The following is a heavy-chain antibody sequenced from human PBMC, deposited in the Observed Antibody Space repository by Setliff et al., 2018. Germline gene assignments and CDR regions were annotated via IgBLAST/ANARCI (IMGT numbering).Heavy chain of an antibody. Sequence: PGGSLRLSCAASGFTFSSYWMHWVRQAPGKGLVWVSRINSDGSSTSYADSVKGRFTISRDNSKNTLYLQMNSLRAEDTAVYYCAKHGAYNDFLTGYNFYYDMDVWGQGTTVTVS. CDR3: AKHGAYNDFLTGYNFYYDMDV. D-gene: IGHD3-9*01. CDR1: GFTFSSYW. CDR2: INSDGSST. V-gene: IGHV3-74*01. J-gene: IGHJ6*02.